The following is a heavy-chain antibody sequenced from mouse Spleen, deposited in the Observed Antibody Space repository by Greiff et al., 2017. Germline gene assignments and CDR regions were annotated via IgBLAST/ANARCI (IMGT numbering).Heavy chain of an antibody. J-gene: IGHJ3*01. CDR3: TTLLRTWFAY. D-gene: IGHD1-2*01. CDR2: IRNKANNHAT. V-gene: IGHV6-6*01. CDR1: GFTFSDAW. Sequence: EVTLVESGGGLVQPGGSMKLSCAASGFTFSDAWMDWVRQSPEKGLEWVAEIRNKANNHATYYAESVKGRFTISSDDSKSSVYQQKNSLRAEDTGIYYCTTLLRTWFAYWGQGTLVTVSA.